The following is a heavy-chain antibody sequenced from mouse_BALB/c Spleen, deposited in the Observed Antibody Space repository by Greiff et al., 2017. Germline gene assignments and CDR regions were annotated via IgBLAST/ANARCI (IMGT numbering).Heavy chain of an antibody. CDR3: ARKSVIYYGNYGFAY. V-gene: IGHV3-2*02. D-gene: IGHD2-1*01. CDR2: ISYSGST. J-gene: IGHJ3*01. Sequence: EVKLMESGPGLVKPSQSLSLTCTVTGYSITSDYAWNWIRQFPGNKLEWMGYISYSGSTSYNPSLKSRISITRDTSKNQFFLQLNSVTTEDTATYYCARKSVIYYGNYGFAYWGQGTLVTVSA. CDR1: GYSITSDYA.